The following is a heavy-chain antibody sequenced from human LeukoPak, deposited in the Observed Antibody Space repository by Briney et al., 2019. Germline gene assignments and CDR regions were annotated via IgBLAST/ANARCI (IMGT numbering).Heavy chain of an antibody. Sequence: PSQTLSLNCTVSGGSIISGGYYWSWIRQHPGKGLEWTGYSYYSGSTYYNPSLKSRVTISVDKSKHQLSLKLSSVTAADTAVYYCAREVVRGDCGYDYNAFDIWRQGTMVSVSS. J-gene: IGHJ3*02. CDR1: GGSIISGGYY. CDR3: AREVVRGDCGYDYNAFDI. CDR2: SYYSGST. D-gene: IGHD5-12*01. V-gene: IGHV4-31*03.